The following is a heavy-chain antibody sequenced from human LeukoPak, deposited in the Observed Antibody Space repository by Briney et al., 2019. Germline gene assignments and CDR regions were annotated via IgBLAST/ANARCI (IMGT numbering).Heavy chain of an antibody. J-gene: IGHJ3*02. CDR2: IKQDGSEK. CDR1: GFTFSSYW. CDR3: ARHEGGRLEAFDI. V-gene: IGHV3-7*03. D-gene: IGHD2-15*01. Sequence: GGSLRLSCAASGFTFSSYWMSWVRQAPGKGLEWVANIKQDGSEKYYVDSVKGRFTISRDNAKNSLYLQMNSLRAEDTALYYCARHEGGRLEAFDIWGQGTMVTVSS.